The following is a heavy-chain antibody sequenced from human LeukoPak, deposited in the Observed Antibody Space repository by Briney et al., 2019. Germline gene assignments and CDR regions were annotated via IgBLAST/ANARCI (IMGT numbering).Heavy chain of an antibody. CDR3: ARGHIPTYYYDSSGYSAWFDP. D-gene: IGHD3-22*01. CDR1: GGSFGGYY. J-gene: IGHJ5*02. Sequence: SETLSLTCAVYGGSFGGYYWSWIRQPPGKGLEWIGEINHSGSANYNPSLKSRVTISVDTSKNQFSLKLSSVTAADTAVYYCARGHIPTYYYDSSGYSAWFDPWGQGTLVTVSS. V-gene: IGHV4-34*01. CDR2: INHSGSA.